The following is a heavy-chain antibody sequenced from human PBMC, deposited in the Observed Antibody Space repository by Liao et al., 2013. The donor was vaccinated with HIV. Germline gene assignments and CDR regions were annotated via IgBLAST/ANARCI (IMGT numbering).Heavy chain of an antibody. J-gene: IGHJ3*02. Sequence: QVRLQESGPGLVKPSETLSLTCAVYGGSFSAYYWIWIRQPPGKGLEWIGEINHSGSTNYNPSLKSRVTISVDTSKNQFSLKLSSVTAADTAVYYCARYVPLTMVRGVIDAFDIWAKGQWSPSLQ. CDR2: INHSGST. D-gene: IGHD3-10*01. CDR3: ARYVPLTMVRGVIDAFDI. V-gene: IGHV4-34*10. CDR1: GGSFSAYY.